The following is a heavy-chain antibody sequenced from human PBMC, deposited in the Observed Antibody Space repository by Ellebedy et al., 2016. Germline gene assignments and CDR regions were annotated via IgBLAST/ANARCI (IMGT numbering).Heavy chain of an antibody. D-gene: IGHD5-18*01. CDR1: GFPLNNFW. CDR3: TRDSPGYAAAVF. CDR2: IKPDGSER. Sequence: GESLKISCATSGFPLNNFWMTWVRQAPGQGLEWVANIKPDGSERNYVASVKGRFTISRDNGNNALYLQMNSLRDEDTAVYYCTRDSPGYAAAVFWGQGAQVTVSS. V-gene: IGHV3-7*01. J-gene: IGHJ4*02.